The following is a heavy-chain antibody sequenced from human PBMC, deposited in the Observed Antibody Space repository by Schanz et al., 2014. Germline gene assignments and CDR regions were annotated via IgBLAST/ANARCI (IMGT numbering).Heavy chain of an antibody. Sequence: EVQLLESGGGLVQPGGSLRLSCAASGFSFRKSAMSWVRQAPGKGLEWVSTIYSSGSTYYADSVRGRFTISRDNSKDTLYLQMSGLTPEDTAVYYCARGPIPIQGVPMDFWGQGTLVTVSS. V-gene: IGHV3-23*05. CDR1: GFSFRKSA. J-gene: IGHJ4*02. CDR2: IYSSGST. D-gene: IGHD3-10*01. CDR3: ARGPIPIQGVPMDF.